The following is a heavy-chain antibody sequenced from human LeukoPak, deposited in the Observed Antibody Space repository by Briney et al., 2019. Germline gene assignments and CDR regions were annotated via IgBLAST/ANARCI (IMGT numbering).Heavy chain of an antibody. V-gene: IGHV4-39*01. D-gene: IGHD1-20*01. CDR1: GGSISSNNYY. CDR2: ISYTGST. CDR3: ARRITGTTSDSFDY. Sequence: SETLSLTCTVSGGSISSNNYYWGWIRQPPGKGLEWIGSISYTGSTYYNPSLKSRVTISVDTSRNQSSLKVSSLTAADTAMYYCARRITGTTSDSFDYWGQGTLVTVSS. J-gene: IGHJ4*02.